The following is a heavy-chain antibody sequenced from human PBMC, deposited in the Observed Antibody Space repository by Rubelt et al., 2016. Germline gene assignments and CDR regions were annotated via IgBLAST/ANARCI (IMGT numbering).Heavy chain of an antibody. V-gene: IGHV4-59*12. Sequence: GLEWIAFIFSTGAANYSPSLESRVTISVDTSKRQVSLKLNSVTAADTAVYYCARRFEYSSSWYGDYYFDSWGQGTLVTVSS. CDR2: IFSTGAA. J-gene: IGHJ4*02. CDR3: ARRFEYSSSWYGDYYFDS. D-gene: IGHD6-13*01.